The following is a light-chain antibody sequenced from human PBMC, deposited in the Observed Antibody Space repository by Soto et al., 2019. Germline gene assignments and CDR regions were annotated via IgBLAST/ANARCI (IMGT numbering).Light chain of an antibody. Sequence: QSVLTQPASVSGSPGQSITISCTGSSSDVGGYDYVSWYQHHPGKAPKLMIHDVSNRPSGVSNRFSGSKSGNTASLTISGLQAEDEADYYCSPYTSSSTPYVFGTGTKVTVL. CDR2: DVS. CDR3: SPYTSSSTPYV. CDR1: SSDVGGYDY. J-gene: IGLJ1*01. V-gene: IGLV2-14*03.